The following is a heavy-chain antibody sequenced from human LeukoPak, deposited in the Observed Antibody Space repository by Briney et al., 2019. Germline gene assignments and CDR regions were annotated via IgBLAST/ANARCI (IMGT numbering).Heavy chain of an antibody. Sequence: GGSLRLSCAASGFTFSSNAMSWVRQAPGKGLEWVSSISSSSSSIYYADSLKGRFTISRDNAKTSLYLQMNSLRAEDTAVYYCARLADYGNYGPREYLDFWGQGTLVTVSS. CDR2: ISSSSSSI. V-gene: IGHV3-21*01. CDR1: GFTFSSNA. D-gene: IGHD4-11*01. J-gene: IGHJ4*02. CDR3: ARLADYGNYGPREYLDF.